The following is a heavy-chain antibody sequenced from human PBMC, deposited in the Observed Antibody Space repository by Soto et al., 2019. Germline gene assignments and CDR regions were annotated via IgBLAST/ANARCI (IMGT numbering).Heavy chain of an antibody. CDR3: ARGDYDILTGLPPYYYMDV. V-gene: IGHV1-69*02. CDR2: IIPILGIA. D-gene: IGHD3-9*01. Sequence: QVQLVQSGAEVKKPGSSVKVSCKASGGTFSSYTISWVRQAPGPGLEWMGRIIPILGIANYAQKFQGRVTITADKSTSTAYMELSSLRSEDTAVYYCARGDYDILTGLPPYYYMDVWGKGTTVTVSS. CDR1: GGTFSSYT. J-gene: IGHJ6*03.